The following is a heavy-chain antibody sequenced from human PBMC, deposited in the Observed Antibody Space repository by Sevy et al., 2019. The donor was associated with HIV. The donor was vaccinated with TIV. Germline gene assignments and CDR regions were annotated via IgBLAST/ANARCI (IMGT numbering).Heavy chain of an antibody. Sequence: GGSLRLSCAASGFTFSNYWMHWVRQAPGKGLVWVSHINTDGESIRYADSVKGRFTISRDNAKNTLYLQVNSLRAEDTAVYYCARGTRGTSGNWGQGTLVTVSS. V-gene: IGHV3-74*01. CDR1: GFTFSNYW. CDR3: ARGTRGTSGN. D-gene: IGHD1-26*01. J-gene: IGHJ4*02. CDR2: INTDGESI.